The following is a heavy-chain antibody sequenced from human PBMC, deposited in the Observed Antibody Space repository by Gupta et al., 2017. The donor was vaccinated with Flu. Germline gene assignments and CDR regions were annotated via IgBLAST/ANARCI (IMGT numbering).Heavy chain of an antibody. CDR1: GFTFSAYY. CDR3: ARGAGANMINYYYAMDV. V-gene: IGHV3-72*01. D-gene: IGHD3-16*01. CDR2: ERDKANSHTT. J-gene: IGHJ6*04. Sequence: EVQLVESGGGLVQPGGSLRLSCAASGFTFSAYYMEWVRQAPGEGLEWGARERDKANSHTTEYAASMKGRFTISRDESKNTLYLKMNSLKTEDTAVYYCARGAGANMINYYYAMDVWGKGTTGTVSS.